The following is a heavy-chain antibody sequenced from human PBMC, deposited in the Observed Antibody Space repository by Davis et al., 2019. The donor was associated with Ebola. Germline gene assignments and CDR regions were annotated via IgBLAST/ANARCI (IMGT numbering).Heavy chain of an antibody. CDR3: ASLRRTITGMDDAFDI. V-gene: IGHV5-51*01. D-gene: IGHD2-8*02. J-gene: IGHJ3*02. CDR2: IYTGDSDT. Sequence: GGSLRLSCKDSGTSFTSHWIGWMRQLPGKGLEWMGIIYTGDSDTRYNPSFRGRVTISADKSIKTAFLQWSSLRASDTAMYYCASLRRTITGMDDAFDIWGQGTMVTVSS. CDR1: GTSFTSHW.